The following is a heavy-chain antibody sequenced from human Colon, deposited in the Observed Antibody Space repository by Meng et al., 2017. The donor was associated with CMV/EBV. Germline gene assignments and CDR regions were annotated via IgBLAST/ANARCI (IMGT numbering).Heavy chain of an antibody. Sequence: GESLKISCTGSGFTFSGYWMHWVRQSPEKGLMWVARINHEGSRTIYADSVKGRFTVSRDNARNALYLQMNSLRDDDTAVYYCARDLLGDNDYVFDQWGQGMMVTVSS. J-gene: IGHJ4*02. CDR3: ARDLLGDNDYVFDQ. V-gene: IGHV3-74*01. CDR1: GFTFSGYW. CDR2: INHEGSRT. D-gene: IGHD4/OR15-4a*01.